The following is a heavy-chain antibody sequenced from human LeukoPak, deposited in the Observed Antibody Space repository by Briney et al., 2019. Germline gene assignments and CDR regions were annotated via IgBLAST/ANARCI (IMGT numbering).Heavy chain of an antibody. CDR1: GFTFSSYA. D-gene: IGHD3-3*01. J-gene: IGHJ4*02. Sequence: PGGSLRLSCAASGFTFSSYAVSWVRQAPGKGLEGVSAISGSGGSTYYADSVKGRFTISRDNSKNTLYLQMNSLRAEDTAVYYCAKDQGYYDFWSGFDYWGQGTLVTVSS. CDR3: AKDQGYYDFWSGFDY. CDR2: ISGSGGST. V-gene: IGHV3-23*01.